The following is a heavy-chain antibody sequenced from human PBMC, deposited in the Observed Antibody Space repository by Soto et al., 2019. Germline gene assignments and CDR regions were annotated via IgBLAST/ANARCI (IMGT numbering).Heavy chain of an antibody. CDR1: GYXFAGSL. J-gene: IGHJ4*02. CDR2: IYPGDSET. V-gene: IGHV5-51*01. D-gene: IGHD5-12*01. Sequence: AXLKICCKSSGYXFAGSLLVWVRQLPGKGLDWLGIIYPGDSETRYSPSFRGQVTLTVDMSISTAYLQWSSLNTSDIAIYYCARLVGAYDSYFDHWGQGTRGTVSS. CDR3: ARLVGAYDSYFDH.